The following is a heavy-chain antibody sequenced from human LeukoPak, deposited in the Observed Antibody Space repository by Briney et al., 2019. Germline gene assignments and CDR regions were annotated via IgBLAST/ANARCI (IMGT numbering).Heavy chain of an antibody. Sequence: QPGGSLRLSCAASEFTFSNYAMNWVRQAPGKGLEWVSGISGSGGSTYYADSVKGRFTISRDNAKNSLYLQMNSLRAEDTAVYYCARRYCSSTDCLFDYWGQGTLVTVSS. V-gene: IGHV3-23*01. CDR2: ISGSGGST. CDR3: ARRYCSSTDCLFDY. D-gene: IGHD2-2*01. J-gene: IGHJ4*02. CDR1: EFTFSNYA.